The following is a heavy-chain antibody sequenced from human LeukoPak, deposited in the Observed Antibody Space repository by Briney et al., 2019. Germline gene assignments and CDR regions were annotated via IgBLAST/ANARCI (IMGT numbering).Heavy chain of an antibody. CDR3: ARSWTAARKYYFDY. Sequence: PSQTLSLTCTVSGGSISSGGYYWSWIRRHPGKGLEWIGYIYYSGSTYYNPSLKSRVTISVDTSKNQFSLKLSSVTAADTAVYYCARSWTAARKYYFDYWGQGTLVTVSS. D-gene: IGHD6-6*01. J-gene: IGHJ4*02. CDR2: IYYSGST. CDR1: GGSISSGGYY. V-gene: IGHV4-31*03.